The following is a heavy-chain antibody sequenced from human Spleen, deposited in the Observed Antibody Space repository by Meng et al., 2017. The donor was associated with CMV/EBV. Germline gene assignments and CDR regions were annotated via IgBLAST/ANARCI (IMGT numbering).Heavy chain of an antibody. Sequence: SLKISCAASGFSFEDYGMYWVRQGPGKGLEWVSGITWNSGYIVYADSVKGRFTISRDNAKNSLYLQMNSLRAEDTAVYYCARDSSPVRAAPYNWFDPWGQGTLVTVSS. J-gene: IGHJ5*02. CDR1: GFSFEDYG. CDR3: ARDSSPVRAAPYNWFDP. V-gene: IGHV3-9*01. D-gene: IGHD2-15*01. CDR2: ITWNSGYI.